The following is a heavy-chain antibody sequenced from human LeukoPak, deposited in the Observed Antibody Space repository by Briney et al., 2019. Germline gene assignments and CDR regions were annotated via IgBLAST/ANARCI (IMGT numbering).Heavy chain of an antibody. J-gene: IGHJ6*04. V-gene: IGHV1-18*01. D-gene: IGHD3-10*01. CDR3: ARQNLGTAYYYGSGGGRPGEFDYYYYYGMDV. CDR2: ISAYNGNT. Sequence: ASVKVSCKASGYTFTSYGISWVRQAPGQGLEWMGWISAYNGNTNYAQKLQGRVTITADESTSTAYMELSSLRSEDTAVYYCARQNLGTAYYYGSGGGRPGEFDYYYYYGMDVWGKGTTVTVSS. CDR1: GYTFTSYG.